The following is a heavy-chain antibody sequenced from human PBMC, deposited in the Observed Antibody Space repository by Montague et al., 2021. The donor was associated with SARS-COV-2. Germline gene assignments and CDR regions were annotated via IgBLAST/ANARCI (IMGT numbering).Heavy chain of an antibody. CDR2: INHSGST. D-gene: IGHD3-10*01. Sequence: SETLSLTCAVYGGSFSGYYWNWIRQPPGKGLEGIGEINHSGSTNYNPSLKRRGTMSVDTSKNKFSLKLSSVTAADTAVHYCARGARQGYGCRLGSFDSWGQGTLVTVSS. CDR3: ARGARQGYGCRLGSFDS. CDR1: GGSFSGYY. J-gene: IGHJ4*02. V-gene: IGHV4-34*01.